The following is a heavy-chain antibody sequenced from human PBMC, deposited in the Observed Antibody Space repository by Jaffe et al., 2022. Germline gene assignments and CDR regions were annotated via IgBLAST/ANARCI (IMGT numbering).Heavy chain of an antibody. J-gene: IGHJ4*02. V-gene: IGHV3-30*02. CDR2: IRYDGSNK. CDR1: GFTFSSYG. D-gene: IGHD2-2*01. Sequence: QVQLVESGGGVVQPGGSLRLSCAASGFTFSSYGMHWVRQAPGKGLEWVAFIRYDGSNKYYADSVKGRFTISRDNSKNTLYLQMNSLRAEDTAVYYCAKDGYYALIGYFDYWGQGTLVTVSS. CDR3: AKDGYYALIGYFDY.